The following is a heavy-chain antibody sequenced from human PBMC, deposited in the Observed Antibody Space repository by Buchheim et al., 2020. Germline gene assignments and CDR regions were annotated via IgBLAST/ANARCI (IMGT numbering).Heavy chain of an antibody. J-gene: IGHJ6*02. CDR1: GGSISSGGYY. Sequence: QVQLQESGPGLVKPSQTLSLTCTVSGGSISSGGYYWSWIRQHPGKGLEWIGDIYYSGSTYYNPSLKSRVTISVDTSKNQFSLKLSSVTAADTAVYYCARDQPYGSGSYSSYYYYYGMDVWGQGTT. V-gene: IGHV4-31*03. CDR3: ARDQPYGSGSYSSYYYYYGMDV. CDR2: IYYSGST. D-gene: IGHD3-10*01.